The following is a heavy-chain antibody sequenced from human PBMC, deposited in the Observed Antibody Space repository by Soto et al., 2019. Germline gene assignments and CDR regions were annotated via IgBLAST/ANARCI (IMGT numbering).Heavy chain of an antibody. D-gene: IGHD6-19*01. Sequence: EVQLLDSGGGLVQPGGSLRLSCAASGFTFSTSAMTWVRQAPGKGLEWVSGISDTGGSTYYADSVKGRFTISRDNSKNTLYRQMNSLKAEDTAVYYCAKDRWYSSGWYNYYGMEVWGQGTAVTVSS. CDR3: AKDRWYSSGWYNYYGMEV. J-gene: IGHJ6*02. V-gene: IGHV3-23*01. CDR2: ISDTGGST. CDR1: GFTFSTSA.